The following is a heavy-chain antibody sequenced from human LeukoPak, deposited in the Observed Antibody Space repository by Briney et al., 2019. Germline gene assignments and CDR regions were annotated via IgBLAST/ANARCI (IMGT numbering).Heavy chain of an antibody. V-gene: IGHV4-61*08. J-gene: IGHJ5*02. CDR2: IYYSGST. Sequence: PSETLSLTCTVSGGSISSGDYYWSWIRQPPGKGLEWIGYIYYSGSTNYNPSLKSRVTISVDTSKNQFSLKLSSVTAADTAVYYCARHVPHTDILTGYYFPWGQGTLVTVSS. CDR1: GGSISSGDYY. CDR3: ARHVPHTDILTGYYFP. D-gene: IGHD3-9*01.